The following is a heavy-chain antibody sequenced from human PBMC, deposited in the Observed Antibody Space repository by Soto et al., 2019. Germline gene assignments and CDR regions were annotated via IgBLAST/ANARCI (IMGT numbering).Heavy chain of an antibody. D-gene: IGHD2-21*02. Sequence: SETLSLTCGVSGGTVASSHWWSWVRQSPSRGLEWIGNVYHTGDTNFDPSLQSRVTFSVDKSNNQFSLRLTSLTAADTAVYFCAREIVTAGGNNYFDPWGPGTLVTVSS. CDR3: AREIVTAGGNNYFDP. CDR2: VYHTGDT. CDR1: GGTVASSHW. V-gene: IGHV4-4*02. J-gene: IGHJ5*02.